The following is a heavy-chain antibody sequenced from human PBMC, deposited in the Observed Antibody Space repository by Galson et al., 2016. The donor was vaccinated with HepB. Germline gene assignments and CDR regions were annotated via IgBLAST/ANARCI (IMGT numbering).Heavy chain of an antibody. V-gene: IGHV3-23*01. CDR2: ISGTGGRT. CDR3: AKGTGYFYD. Sequence: SLRLSCAASGFTFSSYVMNWVRQAPGKGLEWVSFISGTGGRTYYTNSVKGRFTISRDNSKNTLDLQMKSLRAEDTAVYYCAKGTGYFYDWGQGTLVTGSS. CDR1: GFTFSSYV. D-gene: IGHD3-22*01. J-gene: IGHJ4*02.